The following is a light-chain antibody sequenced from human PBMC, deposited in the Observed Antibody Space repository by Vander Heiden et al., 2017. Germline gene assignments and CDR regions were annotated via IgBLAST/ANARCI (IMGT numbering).Light chain of an antibody. Sequence: EIVLTQSPGTLSVSPGERATLYCRASQSVSSSYLAWYQQKPGQAPRLLIYGASSRATGIPDRFSGSGSGTDFTLTISRLEPEDFAVYYCQQYGSSSITFGQGTRLEIK. CDR3: QQYGSSSIT. J-gene: IGKJ5*01. V-gene: IGKV3-20*01. CDR1: QSVSSSY. CDR2: GAS.